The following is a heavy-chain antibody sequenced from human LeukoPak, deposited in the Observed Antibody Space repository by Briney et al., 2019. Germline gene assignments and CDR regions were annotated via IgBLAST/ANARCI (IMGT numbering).Heavy chain of an antibody. CDR3: ARVYGSGSYYLSFDY. J-gene: IGHJ4*02. CDR2: IYHSGST. V-gene: IGHV4-38-2*02. CDR1: GYSITSGYY. D-gene: IGHD3-10*01. Sequence: SESLSLTCTVSGYSITSGYYWGWIRQPPGKGLEWIGSIYHSGSTSYNPSLTSRATISVGTSKKQFSLRLSCVTAAGPSGYYCARVYGSGSYYLSFDYWGQGTLVTVSS.